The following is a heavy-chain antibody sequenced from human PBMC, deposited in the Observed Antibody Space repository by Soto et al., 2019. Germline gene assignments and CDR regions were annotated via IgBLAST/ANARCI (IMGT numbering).Heavy chain of an antibody. D-gene: IGHD1-26*01. CDR1: GFPFDDVA. V-gene: IGHV3-49*04. CDR3: RGAESPDTAYFSPY. J-gene: IGHJ4*02. CDR2: IRNPSYQEPT. Sequence: GSLRLSCTGSGFPFDDVALTWVRQAPGKVLVWVGLIRNPSYQEPTEYAAAVKGRLTISRDTSNGIACLQRNSLNIEDSAVHYGRGAESPDTAYFSPYSGQRSPVTVAS.